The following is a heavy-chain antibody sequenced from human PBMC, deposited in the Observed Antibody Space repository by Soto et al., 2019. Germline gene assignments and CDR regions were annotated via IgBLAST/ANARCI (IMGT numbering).Heavy chain of an antibody. D-gene: IGHD2-8*01. Sequence: QVQLQESGPGLVKPSETLSLICSVSGGSVSSASYYWSWIRQPPGKVLEWIGYIYYTGTTTYSLSHKSRVSMSVDPSKNLFSLTLTSVTAADTAVYYCATSPGVEVSALEYLGLGALVTVSS. CDR2: IYYTGTT. CDR1: GGSVSSASYY. CDR3: ATSPGVEVSALEY. V-gene: IGHV4-61*01. J-gene: IGHJ4*02.